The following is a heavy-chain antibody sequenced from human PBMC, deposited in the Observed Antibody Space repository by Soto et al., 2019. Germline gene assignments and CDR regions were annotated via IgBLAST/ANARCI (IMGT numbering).Heavy chain of an antibody. CDR1: GGSISSGGYY. Sequence: QVQLQESGPGLVKPSQTLSLTCTVSGGSISSGGYYWSWIRQHPGKGLEWIGYIYYSGSTYYNPSLKSRVTISVDTSKNQFSLKLSSVTAADTAVYCCARDKVLGYYYYGMDVWGQGTTVTVSS. CDR3: ARDKVLGYYYYGMDV. D-gene: IGHD2-15*01. V-gene: IGHV4-31*03. J-gene: IGHJ6*02. CDR2: IYYSGST.